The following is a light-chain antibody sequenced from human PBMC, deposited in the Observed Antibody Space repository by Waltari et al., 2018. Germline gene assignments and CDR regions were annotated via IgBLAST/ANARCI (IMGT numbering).Light chain of an antibody. CDR1: SSDVGGYNH. CDR2: EVT. CDR3: SSYAGSDHVV. V-gene: IGLV2-8*01. J-gene: IGLJ2*01. Sequence: QSALTQPPSASGSPGQSVPIPCTGTSSDVGGYNHVSWYQHPPGKAPQLMIYEVTKRPSGVPDRFSGSKSGNTASLTVSGLQAEDEADYYCSSYAGSDHVVFGGGTKLTVL.